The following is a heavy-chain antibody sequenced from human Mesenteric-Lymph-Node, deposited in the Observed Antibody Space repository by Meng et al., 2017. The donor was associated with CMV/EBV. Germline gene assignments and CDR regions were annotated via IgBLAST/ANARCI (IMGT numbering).Heavy chain of an antibody. CDR3: ARATGVLPDY. CDR2: IYYSGST. CDR1: GGSVSSGSYY. J-gene: IGHJ4*02. Sequence: SETLSLTCTVSGGSVSSGSYYWSWIRQPPGKGLEWIGYIYYSGSTNYNPSLKSRVTISVDTSKNQFSLKLSSVTAADTAVYYCARATGVLPDYWGQGTLVTVSS. V-gene: IGHV4-61*01.